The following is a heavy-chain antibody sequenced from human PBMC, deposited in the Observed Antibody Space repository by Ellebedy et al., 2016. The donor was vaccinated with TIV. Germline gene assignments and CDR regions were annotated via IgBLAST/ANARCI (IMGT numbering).Heavy chain of an antibody. J-gene: IGHJ4*02. CDR2: SRDKANGHTT. D-gene: IGHD1-26*01. CDR1: GFTFSDHY. V-gene: IGHV3-72*01. Sequence: PGGSLRLSCAASGFTFSDHYMDWVRQAPGKGLEWVARSRDKANGHTTGYAASVAGRFIVSRDDSKSSLYLQMNGLKTEDTAVYYCTRSTSWSGNFEYWGQGTLVTVSS. CDR3: TRSTSWSGNFEY.